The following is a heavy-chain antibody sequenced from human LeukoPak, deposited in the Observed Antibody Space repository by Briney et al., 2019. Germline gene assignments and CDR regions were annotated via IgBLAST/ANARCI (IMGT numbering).Heavy chain of an antibody. CDR3: ARDGHNRSCSSTSSYEYAGDYYYMDV. J-gene: IGHJ6*03. V-gene: IGHV1-2*02. CDR2: INPISGGA. CDR1: GYTFTGYN. D-gene: IGHD2-2*01. Sequence: ASVKVSCKASGYTFTGYNMHWVRQAPGQGLEWMGWINPISGGAHYAQKFQGRVTITRDASISTAYMELSRLRSEDTAVFYCARDGHNRSCSSTSSYEYAGDYYYMDVWGKGTTVTVSS.